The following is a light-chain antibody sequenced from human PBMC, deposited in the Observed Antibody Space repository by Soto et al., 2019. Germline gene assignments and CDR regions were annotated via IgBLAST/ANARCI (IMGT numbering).Light chain of an antibody. CDR3: QQANSFPFT. CDR1: QDISSW. V-gene: IGKV1-12*01. J-gene: IGKJ3*01. CDR2: IAS. Sequence: DIQMTQSPSSVSASVGDRVSITCRASQDISSWLAWYQQKPGKAPKLLIYIASSLQSVVPSRFSGSGSGTDFTLTISSLQPEDFATYYCQQANSFPFTFGPGTKVDIK.